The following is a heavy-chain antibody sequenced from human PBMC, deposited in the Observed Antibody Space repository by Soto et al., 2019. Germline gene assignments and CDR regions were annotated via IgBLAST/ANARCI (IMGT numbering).Heavy chain of an antibody. J-gene: IGHJ5*02. CDR2: IYSSWYS. CDR3: ARGGAPYNWFGT. CDR1: GGSIRGHY. Sequence: QVQLQESGPGLMKPSETLSLTCSVSGGSIRGHYCSWLRQPPGKGLEWIGYIYSSWYSDYNPSLTGRVTVSLDTSKNQFSLRLRSVTSADTAVYYCARGGAPYNWFGTLCQGTLVTVSS. V-gene: IGHV4-59*11. D-gene: IGHD3-16*01.